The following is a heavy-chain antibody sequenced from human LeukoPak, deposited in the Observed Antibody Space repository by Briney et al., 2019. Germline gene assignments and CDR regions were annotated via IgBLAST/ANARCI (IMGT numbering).Heavy chain of an antibody. D-gene: IGHD4-23*01. CDR1: GGSFIGYY. CDR2: INHSGST. V-gene: IGHV4-34*01. J-gene: IGHJ6*03. Sequence: PSETLSLTCAVYGGSFIGYYWSWISQPPGKGLEWIGEINHSGSTNYNPSLKSRVTISVDTSKNQFSLKLSSVTAAVTAVYYCARPPRNYYGGARGHYMDVWGKGTTVTVSS. CDR3: ARPPRNYYGGARGHYMDV.